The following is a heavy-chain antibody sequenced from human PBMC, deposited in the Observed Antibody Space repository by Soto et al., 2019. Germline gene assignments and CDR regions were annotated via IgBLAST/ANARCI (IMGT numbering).Heavy chain of an antibody. CDR2: MNTNSGNT. V-gene: IGHV1-8*01. Sequence: GASVKVSCKASGYTFTSYDINWVRQATGQGLEWMGWMNTNSGNTGYAQKFQGRVTMTRNTSISTAYMELGSLRSEDTAVYYCAREVTMIVDNWGQGTLVTVSS. D-gene: IGHD3-22*01. CDR1: GYTFTSYD. J-gene: IGHJ4*02. CDR3: AREVTMIVDN.